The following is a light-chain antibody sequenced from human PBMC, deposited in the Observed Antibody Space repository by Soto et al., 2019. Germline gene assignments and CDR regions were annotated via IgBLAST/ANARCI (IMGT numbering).Light chain of an antibody. J-gene: IGLJ1*01. Sequence: QSVLNQPASVFGSPGQSIPISRTGTSSDVGSYNLVSWYQQHPGKAPKLMIYEVSKRPSGVSNRFSGSKSGNTASLTISGLKVEVEVVYYCGSYPGISTFHVFGTGPKVT. CDR3: GSYPGISTFHV. V-gene: IGLV2-23*02. CDR2: EVS. CDR1: SSDVGSYNL.